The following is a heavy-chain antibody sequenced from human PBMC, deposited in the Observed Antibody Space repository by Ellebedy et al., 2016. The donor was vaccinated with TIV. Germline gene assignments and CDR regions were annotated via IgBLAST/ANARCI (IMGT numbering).Heavy chain of an antibody. CDR3: ARSSGPQHRGGMDV. V-gene: IGHV4-4*02. J-gene: IGHJ6*02. CDR1: GGSISSSNW. D-gene: IGHD3-22*01. Sequence: SETLSLXXTVSGGSISSSNWWSWVRQPPGKGLEWIGEINHSGSTNYNPSLKSRVTISVDTSKNQFSLKLSSVTAADTAVYYCARSSGPQHRGGMDVWGQGTTVTVSS. CDR2: INHSGST.